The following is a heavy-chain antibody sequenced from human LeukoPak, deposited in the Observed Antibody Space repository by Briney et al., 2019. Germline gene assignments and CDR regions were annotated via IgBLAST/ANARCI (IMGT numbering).Heavy chain of an antibody. CDR3: ARDSVIDY. CDR1: GYTFTSYY. CDR2: MNPNSGNT. J-gene: IGHJ4*02. D-gene: IGHD3-10*01. Sequence: GASVKVSCKASGYTFTSYYINWVRQATGQGLEWMGWMNPNSGNTGYAQKLQGRVTMTTDTSTSTAYMELRSLRSDDTAVYYCARDSVIDYWGQGTLVTVSS. V-gene: IGHV1-8*01.